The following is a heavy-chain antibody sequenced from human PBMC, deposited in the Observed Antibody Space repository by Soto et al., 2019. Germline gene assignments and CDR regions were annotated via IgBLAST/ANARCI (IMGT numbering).Heavy chain of an antibody. V-gene: IGHV1-69*13. CDR1: GGTFSSYA. CDR2: IIPIFGTP. CDR3: ARDRDDYGSGNYYSRIDF. Sequence: GASVKVSYKASGGTFSSYAISLVRQAPGQGLEWMGGIIPIFGTPNYAQRFQGRVTITADESTSTAYMELSRLRSEDTAVYYCARDRDDYGSGNYYSRIDFWGQGTLVTVSS. J-gene: IGHJ4*02. D-gene: IGHD3-10*01.